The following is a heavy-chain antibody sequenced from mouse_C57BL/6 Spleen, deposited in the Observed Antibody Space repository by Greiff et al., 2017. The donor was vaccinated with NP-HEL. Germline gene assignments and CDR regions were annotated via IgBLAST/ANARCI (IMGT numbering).Heavy chain of an antibody. CDR2: IDPETGGT. Sequence: QVQLQQSGAELVRPGASVTLSCKASGYTFTDYEMHWVKQTPVHGLEWIGAIDPETGGTAYNQKFKGKAILTADKSSSTAYMELRSLTSEDSAVYYCTRVDYDYAWFAYWGQGTLVTVSA. CDR1: GYTFTDYE. CDR3: TRVDYDYAWFAY. J-gene: IGHJ3*01. D-gene: IGHD2-4*01. V-gene: IGHV1-15*01.